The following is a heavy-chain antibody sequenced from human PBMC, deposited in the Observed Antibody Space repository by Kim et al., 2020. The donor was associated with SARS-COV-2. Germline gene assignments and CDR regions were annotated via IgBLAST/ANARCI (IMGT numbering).Heavy chain of an antibody. J-gene: IGHJ4*02. CDR1: GYTFTRCD. V-gene: IGHV1-8*01. CDR2: MNPKSGNT. CDR3: ARFEHTAYYLDS. D-gene: IGHD3-9*01. Sequence: ASVKVSCKASGYTFTRCDINWVRQASGQGLEWLGWMNPKSGNTGYAQKFQDRVTMTRDTSTSTAYMELGSLTSEDTAVYYCARFEHTAYYLDSWGQGTLVSVSS.